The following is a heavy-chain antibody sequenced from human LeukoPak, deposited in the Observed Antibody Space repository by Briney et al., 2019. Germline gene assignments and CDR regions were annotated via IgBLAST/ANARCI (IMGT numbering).Heavy chain of an antibody. CDR2: IKRDGSEK. J-gene: IGHJ4*02. CDR3: VRTRRGRITMVRGVPHYLDY. D-gene: IGHD3-10*01. V-gene: IGHV3-7*01. Sequence: GGSLRLSCAASGFTFSSYWMSWVRQAPGKGLEWVVNIKRDGSEKYYVDSGRGRFTISRDNAKNSLYLQMNSLRAEDTAVYYCVRTRRGRITMVRGVPHYLDYWGQGTLVTVSS. CDR1: GFTFSSYW.